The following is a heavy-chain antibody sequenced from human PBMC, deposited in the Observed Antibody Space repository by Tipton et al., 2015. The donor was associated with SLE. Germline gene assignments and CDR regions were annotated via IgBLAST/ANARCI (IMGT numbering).Heavy chain of an antibody. CDR3: ARLSAY. CDR2: IYHNGNT. Sequence: LVKPTETLSLTCSVSGYSISSGYLWGWIRQPPGKGLEWIGSIYHNGNTYYNPSLKSRVTISVDTSKNQFSLEVTSVTAADTAVYYCARLSAYWGRGTLVTVSS. J-gene: IGHJ4*02. CDR1: GYSISSGYL. D-gene: IGHD2/OR15-2a*01. V-gene: IGHV4-38-2*02.